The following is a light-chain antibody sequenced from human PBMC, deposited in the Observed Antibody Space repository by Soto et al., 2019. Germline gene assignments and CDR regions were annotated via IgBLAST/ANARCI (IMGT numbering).Light chain of an antibody. Sequence: EIVLTQSPAILSLSPGERATLSCRASQSVSTYLAWYQQKPGQAPRLLIYDTSNRASGVPARFSGSGSGTDFTLTISSLEPEDFAVYYCQQYNSYSTFGQGTKLEIK. CDR1: QSVSTY. CDR3: QQYNSYST. J-gene: IGKJ2*01. CDR2: DTS. V-gene: IGKV3-11*01.